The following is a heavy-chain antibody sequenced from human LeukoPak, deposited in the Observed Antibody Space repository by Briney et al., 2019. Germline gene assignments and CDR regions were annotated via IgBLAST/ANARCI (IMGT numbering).Heavy chain of an antibody. CDR2: IIPIFGTA. D-gene: IGHD1-26*01. CDR1: GGTFSSYA. CDR3: AREVGATLNFDY. J-gene: IGHJ4*02. Sequence: GASVKVSCKASGGTFSSYAISWVRQAPGQGLEWMGGIIPIFGTANYAQKFQGRVTITADESTSTAYMELSSLRSEDTAVYYCAREVGATLNFDYWGQGTLVTVSS. V-gene: IGHV1-69*13.